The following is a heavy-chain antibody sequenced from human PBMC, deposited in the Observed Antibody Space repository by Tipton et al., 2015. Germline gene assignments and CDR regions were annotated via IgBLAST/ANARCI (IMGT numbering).Heavy chain of an antibody. CDR3: AIIAARYYFDY. CDR2: IIPIFGTA. J-gene: IGHJ4*02. Sequence: QSGAEVKKPGSSVKVSCKASGGTFSSYSITWVRQAPGQGLEWMGGIIPIFGTANYAQNFQGRVTITADESTSTAYMELSSLRSDDTAVYYCAIIAARYYFDYWGQGTLVTVSS. CDR1: GGTFSSYS. V-gene: IGHV1-69*01. D-gene: IGHD6-6*01.